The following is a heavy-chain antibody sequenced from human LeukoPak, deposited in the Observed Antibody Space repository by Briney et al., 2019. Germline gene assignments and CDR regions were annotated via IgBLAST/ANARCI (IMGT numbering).Heavy chain of an antibody. CDR3: ARWTTTYLDY. CDR2: INPSGGST. D-gene: IGHD4-11*01. V-gene: IGHV1-46*01. CDR1: GYTFTSYY. Sequence: ASVKVSCKASGYTFTSYYIHWVRQAPGQGLEWMGIINPSGGSTNYAQKCQGRVTMTRDTSTSTVYMELSSLRSEDSAVYYCARWTTTYLDYWGQGTLVTVSS. J-gene: IGHJ4*02.